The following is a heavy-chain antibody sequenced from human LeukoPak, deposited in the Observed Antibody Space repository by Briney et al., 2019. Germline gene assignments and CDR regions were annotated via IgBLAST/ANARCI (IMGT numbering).Heavy chain of an antibody. J-gene: IGHJ6*02. V-gene: IGHV3-21*01. CDR1: GFTFSSYS. D-gene: IGHD4-17*01. CDR2: ISSSSSYI. Sequence: GGSLRLSCAASGFTFSSYSMNWVRQAPGKGLEWVSSISSSSSYIYYADSVKGRFTISRDNAKNSLYLQMNSLRAEDTAVYYCATDDYTYGMDVWGQGTTVTVSS. CDR3: ATDDYTYGMDV.